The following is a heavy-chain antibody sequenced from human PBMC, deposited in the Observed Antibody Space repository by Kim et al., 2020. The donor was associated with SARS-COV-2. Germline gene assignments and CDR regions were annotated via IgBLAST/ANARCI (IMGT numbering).Heavy chain of an antibody. CDR3: AREREGRQDV. V-gene: IGHV3-53*04. Sequence: STYYADSVKGRFTISRHNSKNTLYLQMNSLRAEDTAVYYCAREREGRQDVWGQGTTVTVSS. CDR2: ST. J-gene: IGHJ6*02.